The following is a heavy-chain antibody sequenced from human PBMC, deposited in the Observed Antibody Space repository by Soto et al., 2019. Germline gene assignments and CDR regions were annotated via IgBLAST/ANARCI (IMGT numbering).Heavy chain of an antibody. CDR2: IYYSGST. CDR1: GGSISSYY. V-gene: IGHV4-59*01. CDR3: ARVSRYFDSTGPSAFDI. D-gene: IGHD3-9*01. Sequence: PSETLSLTCTVSGGSISSYYWSWIRQPPGKGLEWIGYIYYSGSTNYNPSLKSRVTISVDTSKNQFSLKLSSVTAADTAVYYCARVSRYFDSTGPSAFDIWGQGTMVTVSS. J-gene: IGHJ3*02.